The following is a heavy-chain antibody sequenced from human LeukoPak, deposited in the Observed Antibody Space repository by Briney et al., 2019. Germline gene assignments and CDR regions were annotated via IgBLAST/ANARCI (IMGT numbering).Heavy chain of an antibody. V-gene: IGHV3-11*01. Sequence: PGGSLRLSSAASGFTSSDYYMSWLRQAPGKGLEWLSYINIGGTNTHYADSVKGRFTISRDNAKKSLYLQMNNLRAEDAAVYYCASDGAGFDTWGQGVLVTVSS. J-gene: IGHJ5*02. CDR1: GFTSSDYY. CDR2: INIGGTNT. CDR3: ASDGAGFDT.